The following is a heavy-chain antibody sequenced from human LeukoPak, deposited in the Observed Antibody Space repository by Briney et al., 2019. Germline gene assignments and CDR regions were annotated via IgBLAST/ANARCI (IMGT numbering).Heavy chain of an antibody. Sequence: PGGSLRLSCAASGFTLSSFAMSWVRQAPGKGLEWVSAISGSGGSTFYADSVKGRFTISRDNSENTLYLQMNSLRAEDTAVYYCVQQTVNSPFHFWGQGTLLTVSS. CDR3: VQQTVNSPFHF. D-gene: IGHD4-23*01. V-gene: IGHV3-23*01. CDR1: GFTLSSFA. J-gene: IGHJ4*02. CDR2: ISGSGGST.